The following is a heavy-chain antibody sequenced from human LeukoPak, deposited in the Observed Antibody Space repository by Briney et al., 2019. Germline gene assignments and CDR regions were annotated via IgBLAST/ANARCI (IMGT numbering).Heavy chain of an antibody. V-gene: IGHV4-39*01. D-gene: IGHD3-16*01. CDR3: ARQTSSYDVVYRLRTYHFDN. J-gene: IGHJ4*01. CDR1: GGSISSSHYY. CDR2: IYYSGNT. Sequence: SETLSLTCTVSGGSISSSHYYWVWVRRAPGKGLEWIGSIYYSGNTYYNPSLKSRVTLSVDTSKNQFSLKVSSVTAAETAVYYCARQTSSYDVVYRLRTYHFDNWGRGTLVTVSS.